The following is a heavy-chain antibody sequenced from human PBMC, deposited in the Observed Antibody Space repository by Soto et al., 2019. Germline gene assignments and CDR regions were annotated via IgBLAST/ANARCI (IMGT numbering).Heavy chain of an antibody. CDR2: ISSSSSYI. Sequence: PGGSLRLSCAASGFTFSSYSMNWVRQAPGKGLEWVSSISSSSSYIYYADSVKGRFTISRDNAKNSLYLQMNSLGAEDTAVYYCARDKVGDYDWGSYRQQRYYYGMDVWGQGTTVTVSS. J-gene: IGHJ6*02. V-gene: IGHV3-21*01. D-gene: IGHD3-16*02. CDR1: GFTFSSYS. CDR3: ARDKVGDYDWGSYRQQRYYYGMDV.